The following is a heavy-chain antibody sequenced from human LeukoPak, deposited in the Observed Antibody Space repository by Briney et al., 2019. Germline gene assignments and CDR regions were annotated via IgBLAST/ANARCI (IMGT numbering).Heavy chain of an antibody. J-gene: IGHJ4*02. CDR2: INPNSGGT. CDR3: AESPPNCYYGSGSSLDFGDY. D-gene: IGHD3-10*01. CDR1: GYTFTGYY. V-gene: IGHV1-2*06. Sequence: ASVKVSCKASGYTFTGYYMHWVRQAPGQGFEWMGRINPNSGGTNYAQKFQGRVTMTRDTSISTAYMELSRLRSDDTAVYYCAESPPNCYYGSGSSLDFGDYWGQGTLVTVSS.